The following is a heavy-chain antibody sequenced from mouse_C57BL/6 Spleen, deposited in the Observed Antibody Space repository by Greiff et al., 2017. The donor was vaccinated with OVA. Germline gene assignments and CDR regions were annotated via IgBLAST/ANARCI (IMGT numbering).Heavy chain of an antibody. CDR2: LWRGGST. CDR1: GFSLPSYG. V-gene: IGHV2-5*01. J-gene: IGHJ4*01. D-gene: IGHD4-1*01. CDR3: AKEAGTKGAMDY. Sequence: QVQLQQSGPGLVQPSQSLSITCTVSGFSLPSYGVHWVRQSPGKGLEWLGVLWRGGSTDYNAAFMSRLSITKDNSKSQVFFKMNSLQADDTAIYYCAKEAGTKGAMDYWGQGTSVTVSS.